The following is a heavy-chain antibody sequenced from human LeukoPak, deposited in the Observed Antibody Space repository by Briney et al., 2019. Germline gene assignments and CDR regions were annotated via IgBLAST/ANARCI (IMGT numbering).Heavy chain of an antibody. CDR2: ISYSGST. CDR3: ARETRLHSGSYSNYAFDI. V-gene: IGHV4-59*01. CDR1: GGSISSYY. D-gene: IGHD1-26*01. Sequence: SETLFLTCTVSGGSISSYYWSWIRQPPGKGLEWIGYISYSGSTDYNPSLKSRVTISLDTSKNQFSLRLSSVTAADTAVYYCARETRLHSGSYSNYAFDIWGQGTMVTVSS. J-gene: IGHJ3*02.